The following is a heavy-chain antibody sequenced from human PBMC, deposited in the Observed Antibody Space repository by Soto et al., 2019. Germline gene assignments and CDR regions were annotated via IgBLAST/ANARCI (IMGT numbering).Heavy chain of an antibody. V-gene: IGHV3-48*02. Sequence: EVQLVESGGRLVQPGGSLRLSCAASGFTLSSYSMNWARQAPGKGLEWVTYISSSSSTIYYADSVKGRFTISRDNAKNSLYLQMNSLRDEDTAVYYCVRGGAFKIEYWGQVTLVTVSS. CDR1: GFTLSSYS. CDR3: VRGGAFKIEY. D-gene: IGHD3-16*01. J-gene: IGHJ4*02. CDR2: ISSSSSTI.